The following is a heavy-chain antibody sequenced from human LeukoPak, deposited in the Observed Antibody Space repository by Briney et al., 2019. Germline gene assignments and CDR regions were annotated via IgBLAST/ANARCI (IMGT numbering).Heavy chain of an antibody. D-gene: IGHD3-9*01. CDR1: GFTVSINY. Sequence: GGSLRLSCAASGFTVSINYMNWVRQAPGKGLEWVSVIYSGGDTYYADSVKGRFTISRDNSKNTLYLQMNSLRAEDTAVYYCARAAKVLCYFDWPREGSLFDYWGQGTVVTVSS. J-gene: IGHJ4*02. CDR2: IYSGGDT. V-gene: IGHV3-53*01. CDR3: ARAAKVLCYFDWPREGSLFDY.